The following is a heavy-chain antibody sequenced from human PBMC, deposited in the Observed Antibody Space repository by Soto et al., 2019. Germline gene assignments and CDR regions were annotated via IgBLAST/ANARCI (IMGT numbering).Heavy chain of an antibody. CDR3: KRVSGSYDYYYGMDV. Sequence: QVQLVESGGGVVQPGRSLRLSCAASGFTFSSYAMHWVRQAPGKGLEWVAVISYDGSNKYYADSVKGRFTISRDNSKNPLYLQMNSLRAEDTAVYYCKRVSGSYDYYYGMDVWGQGTTVTVSS. V-gene: IGHV3-30-3*01. CDR1: GFTFSSYA. D-gene: IGHD1-26*01. CDR2: ISYDGSNK. J-gene: IGHJ6*02.